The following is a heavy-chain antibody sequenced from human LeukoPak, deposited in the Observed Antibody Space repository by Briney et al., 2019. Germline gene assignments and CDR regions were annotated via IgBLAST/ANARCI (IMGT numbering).Heavy chain of an antibody. D-gene: IGHD3-3*01. CDR1: GGTFSSYA. Sequence: ASVKVSCKASGGTFSSYAISWVRQAPGQGLEWMGGIIPIYPTTDYAQRFQGRVTISADESKGTVSLELSNLRSEDTAVYYCARASFPFLEWTTSIPFDVWGQGTVVIVSS. CDR2: IIPIYPTT. CDR3: ARASFPFLEWTTSIPFDV. V-gene: IGHV1-69*13. J-gene: IGHJ3*01.